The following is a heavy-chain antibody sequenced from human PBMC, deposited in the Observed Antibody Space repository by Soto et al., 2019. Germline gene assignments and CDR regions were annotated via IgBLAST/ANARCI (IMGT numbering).Heavy chain of an antibody. V-gene: IGHV1-18*01. CDR3: ARDDYYDSSGYSFDY. D-gene: IGHD3-22*01. CDR2: ISAYNGNT. Sequence: ASVKVSCKASGYTFTSYGISWVRQAPGQGLEWMGWISAYNGNTNYAQKLQGRVTMTTDTSTSTAYMELRSLRSDDAAVYYCARDDYYDSSGYSFDYWGQGTLVTVSS. CDR1: GYTFTSYG. J-gene: IGHJ4*02.